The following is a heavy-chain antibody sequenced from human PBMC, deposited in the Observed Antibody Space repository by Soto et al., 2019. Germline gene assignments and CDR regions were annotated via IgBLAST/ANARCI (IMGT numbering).Heavy chain of an antibody. V-gene: IGHV3-23*01. CDR2: ISGGAT. D-gene: IGHD3-10*01. CDR1: GFTFRDYG. J-gene: IGHJ4*02. CDR3: TKDSGWTSAD. Sequence: EVQLLESGGGLVQPGGSRRLSCAASGFTFRDYGMSWVRQAPGKGLEWVSGISGGATYYADSVKGRFVISRDDSKNTLSLEMDSMRVEDTAVSYCTKDSGWTSADWGQGTLVTVSS.